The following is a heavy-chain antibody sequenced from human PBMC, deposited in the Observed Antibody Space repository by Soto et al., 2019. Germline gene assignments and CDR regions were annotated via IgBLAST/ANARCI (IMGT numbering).Heavy chain of an antibody. Sequence: GGSLRLSCAASGFTFSSYAMSWVRQAPGKGLEWVSAISGSGGSTYYADSVKGRFTISRDNSKNTLYLQMNSLRAEDTAVYDWGGCSSASRGASNCAQWLQGRATMTTDTSTSTAYMEMRSLRADDTAVYYCARDSVLMVYAKGYFGYWGQGTLVTVSS. J-gene: IGHJ4*02. CDR1: GFTFSSYA. D-gene: IGHD6-25*01. CDR3: GGCSSASRGASNCAQWLQGRATMTTDTSTSTAYMEMRSLRADDTAVYYCARDSVLMVYAKGYFGY. V-gene: IGHV3-23*01. CDR2: ISGSGGST.